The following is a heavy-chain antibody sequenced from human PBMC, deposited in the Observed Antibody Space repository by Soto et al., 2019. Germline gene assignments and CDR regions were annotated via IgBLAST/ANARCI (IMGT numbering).Heavy chain of an antibody. CDR1: GFSFSSYS. Sequence: QVQLVESGGGVVQPGRSLRLSCVGTGFSFSSYSMHWVRQAPGKGLEWVAVVPFDGNNKYYANSVKDRFTVSRDNSKNTMYVQMNSLKPEDTAVYYCARDRRFGNGYSLGFDYWGQGTLVTVSS. D-gene: IGHD5-18*01. CDR3: ARDRRFGNGYSLGFDY. J-gene: IGHJ4*02. CDR2: VPFDGNNK. V-gene: IGHV3-30-3*01.